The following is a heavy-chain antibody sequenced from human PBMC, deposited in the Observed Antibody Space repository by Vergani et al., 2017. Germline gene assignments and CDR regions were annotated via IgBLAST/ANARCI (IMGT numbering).Heavy chain of an antibody. J-gene: IGHJ4*02. V-gene: IGHV3-23*01. CDR2: ISGSGGST. CDR1: GFTFSSYA. CDR3: ANGRPSGYGDYDDYYFDY. D-gene: IGHD4-17*01. Sequence: EVQLLESGGGLVQPGGSLRLSCAASGFTFSSYAMSWVRQAPGKGLEWVSAISGSGGSTYYADSVKGRFTISRDNSKNTLYLQMNSLRAEDTAVYYCANGRPSGYGDYDDYYFDYWGQGTLVTVSS.